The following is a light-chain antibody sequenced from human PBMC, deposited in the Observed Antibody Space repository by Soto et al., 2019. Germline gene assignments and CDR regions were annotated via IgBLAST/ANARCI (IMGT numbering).Light chain of an antibody. V-gene: IGKV2-28*01. Sequence: DIVLTQSPLSLPVTPGEPASISCRSSQSLLQSNGYNYVDWYLQKAGQSPQLLMYMSSNRASGVPDRFSGSGSGTDFTLKISRVEAADVGVYYCMQALQTPYTFGQGTKLEIK. CDR3: MQALQTPYT. CDR2: MSS. CDR1: QSLLQSNGYNY. J-gene: IGKJ2*01.